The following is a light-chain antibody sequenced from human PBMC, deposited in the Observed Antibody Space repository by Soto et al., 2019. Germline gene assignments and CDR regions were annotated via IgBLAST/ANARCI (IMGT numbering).Light chain of an antibody. CDR3: QQYNSYPLT. V-gene: IGKV1D-16*01. J-gene: IGKJ4*01. Sequence: DIQMTQSPSSLSASVGDRVTITCRASQDISNWLAWYQQKPERAPKALIYAASNLQSGVPSRFSGSGSGTDFTLTISSLQPEDFVTYYCQQYNSYPLTFGGGTKVEI. CDR1: QDISNW. CDR2: AAS.